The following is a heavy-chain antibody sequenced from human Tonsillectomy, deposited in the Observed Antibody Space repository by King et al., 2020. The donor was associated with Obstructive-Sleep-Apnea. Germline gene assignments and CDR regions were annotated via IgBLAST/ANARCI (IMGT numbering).Heavy chain of an antibody. CDR1: GFTFSTYS. V-gene: IGHV3-48*04. J-gene: IGHJ4*02. CDR2: ISSSSTTI. Sequence: VQLVESGGGLVQPGGSLRLSCAASGFTFSTYSMNWVRQTPGKGLEWVAYISSSSTTIYHADSVKGRFTISRDNAKNSLKMQRNSLRAEHTAVYYCAREYKYYDFWSGYPDYWGQGTLVTVAS. CDR3: AREYKYYDFWSGYPDY. D-gene: IGHD3-3*01.